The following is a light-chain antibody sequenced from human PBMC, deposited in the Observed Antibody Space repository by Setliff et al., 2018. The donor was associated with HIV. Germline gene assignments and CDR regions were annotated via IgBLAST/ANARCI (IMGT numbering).Light chain of an antibody. J-gene: IGLJ1*01. CDR1: SSDIGGYNY. V-gene: IGLV2-14*03. CDR2: DVS. CDR3: SAYTSSGSLGV. Sequence: QSVLSQPASVSGSPGQSITISCSGTSSDIGGYNYVSWYQQHPGKVPKLMIFDVSNRPSGASNRFSGSKSGNTASLTISGLQAEDEADYYCSAYTSSGSLGVFGTGTKVTVL.